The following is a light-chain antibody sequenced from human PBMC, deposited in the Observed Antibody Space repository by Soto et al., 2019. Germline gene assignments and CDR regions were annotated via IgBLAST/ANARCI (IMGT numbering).Light chain of an antibody. CDR1: QSVSSIY. Sequence: EIVLTQSPGPLSLSPGERATISCRASQSVSSIYLAWYQHKPGQAPRLLIYGASSRATGIPDRFSGSGSGTDFTLTISRLEPEDFAVYYCQQYGSSSWTFGRGTTVEIK. CDR3: QQYGSSSWT. J-gene: IGKJ1*01. CDR2: GAS. V-gene: IGKV3-20*01.